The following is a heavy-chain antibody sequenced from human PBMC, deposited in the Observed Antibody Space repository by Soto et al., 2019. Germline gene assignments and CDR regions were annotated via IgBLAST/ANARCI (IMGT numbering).Heavy chain of an antibody. CDR2: ISYDGSNK. D-gene: IGHD5-18*01. J-gene: IGHJ4*02. V-gene: IGHV3-30*18. Sequence: QVQLVESGGGVVQPGRSLRLSCAASGFTFGTYGMHWVRQAPGKGLEWVAIISYDGSNKYYADSVKGRFTISRDNSKNTLYLQMNSLRAEDTAVYYCAKDRAGLWGYSYGPCDHWGQGTLVTVIS. CDR1: GFTFGTYG. CDR3: AKDRAGLWGYSYGPCDH.